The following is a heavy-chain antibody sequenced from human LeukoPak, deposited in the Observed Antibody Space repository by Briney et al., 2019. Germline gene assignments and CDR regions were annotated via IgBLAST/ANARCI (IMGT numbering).Heavy chain of an antibody. V-gene: IGHV4-34*01. CDR2: ISYSGNT. J-gene: IGHJ3*02. CDR3: ARHCCSGPAKRVFDI. D-gene: IGHD2-15*01. CDR1: GGSFSGYY. Sequence: PSETLSLTCAVYGGSFSGYYWSWIRQPPGKGLEWIGTISYSGNTDYYPSLRSRVTISVDTSNNQFSLRLGSVTAADTAVYHCARHCCSGPAKRVFDIWGQGTMVTVSS.